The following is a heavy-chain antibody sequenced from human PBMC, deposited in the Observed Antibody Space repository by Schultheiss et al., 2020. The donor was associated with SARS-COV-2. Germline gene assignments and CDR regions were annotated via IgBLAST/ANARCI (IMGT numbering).Heavy chain of an antibody. CDR3: ARPRGYCSSTSCYTRLDAFDI. D-gene: IGHD2-2*02. CDR1: GFTFSNAW. V-gene: IGHV4-34*01. CDR2: INHSGST. Sequence: WGSLRLSCAASGFTFSNAWMSWVRQAPGKGLEWIGEINHSGSTNYNPSLKSRVTISVDTSKNQFSLKLSSVTAADTAVYYCARPRGYCSSTSCYTRLDAFDIWGQGTMVTVSS. J-gene: IGHJ3*02.